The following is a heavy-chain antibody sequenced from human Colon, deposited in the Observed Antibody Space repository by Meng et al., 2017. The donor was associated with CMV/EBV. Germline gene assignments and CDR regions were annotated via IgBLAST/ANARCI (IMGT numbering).Heavy chain of an antibody. CDR3: VVVIPPHDAFDI. J-gene: IGHJ3*02. CDR2: IYYSGST. V-gene: IGHV4-39*01. Sequence: SETLSLTCTVSGGSISSSSYYWGWILQPPGKGLEWIGSIYYSGSTYYNPSLKSRVTISVDTSKNQFSLKLNSVTAADTAVYYCVVVIPPHDAFDIWGQGTMVTVSS. D-gene: IGHD2-21*01. CDR1: GGSISSSSYY.